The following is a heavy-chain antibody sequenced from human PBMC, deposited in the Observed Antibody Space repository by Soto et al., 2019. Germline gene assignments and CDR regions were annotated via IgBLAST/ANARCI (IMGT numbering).Heavy chain of an antibody. CDR1: GYTFTSYA. Sequence: CKASGYTFTSYAMHWVRQAPGQRLEWMGWINAGNGNTKYSQKFQGRVTITRDTSASTAYMELSSLRSEDTAVYYCAKDGPLGIAAAGTHWFDPWGQGTLVTVSS. CDR2: INAGNGNT. V-gene: IGHV1-3*01. D-gene: IGHD6-13*01. CDR3: AKDGPLGIAAAGTHWFDP. J-gene: IGHJ5*02.